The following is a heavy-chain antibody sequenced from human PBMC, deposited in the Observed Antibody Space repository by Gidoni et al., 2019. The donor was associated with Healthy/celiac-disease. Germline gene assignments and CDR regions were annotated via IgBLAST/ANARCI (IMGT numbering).Heavy chain of an antibody. D-gene: IGHD5-12*01. V-gene: IGHV3-48*03. CDR3: ARSLDVDIVATMVRYYYYGMDV. CDR2: ISSSGSTI. CDR1: GFTFSSYE. J-gene: IGHJ6*02. Sequence: EVQLVESGGGLVQPGGSLRLSCAASGFTFSSYEMNWVRQAPGKGLEWVSYISSSGSTIYYADSVKGRFPISRDNAKNSLYLQMNSLRAEDTAVYYCARSLDVDIVATMVRYYYYGMDVWGQGTTVTVSS.